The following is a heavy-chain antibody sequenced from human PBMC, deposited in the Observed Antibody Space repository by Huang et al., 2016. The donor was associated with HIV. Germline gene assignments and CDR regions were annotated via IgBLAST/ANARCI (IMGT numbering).Heavy chain of an antibody. Sequence: EVQLVESGGGLVKPGGSLRFSCVASGFSFPNYAMNWVRPAEGKWMEWVACSGSGSSYIYYADSMKGRFTISRDDAKNSLYLQMNSLRAEDTAVYYCARPQGDKVRGIIRSYYYYYGMDVWGRGTTVTVSS. V-gene: IGHV3-21*06. D-gene: IGHD3-10*01. CDR3: ARPQGDKVRGIIRSYYYYYGMDV. J-gene: IGHJ6*02. CDR1: GFSFPNYA. CDR2: SGSGSSYI.